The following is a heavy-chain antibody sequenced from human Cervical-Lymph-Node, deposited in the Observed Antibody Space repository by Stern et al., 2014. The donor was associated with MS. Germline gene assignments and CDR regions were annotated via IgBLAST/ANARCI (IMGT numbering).Heavy chain of an antibody. CDR1: GGTFTRHT. D-gene: IGHD6-13*01. J-gene: IGHJ6*02. Sequence: VQLVQSGAEVKKPGSSVKVSCKASGGTFTRHTFICVRQAPGQGLEWMGGFVPIFRTADYAQTFQGRLTITADESTSTVYMELSSLTSEDTALYRCASGLAEAYYYYYGMDVWGQGTTVTVS. CDR2: FVPIFRTA. V-gene: IGHV1-69*19. CDR3: ASGLAEAYYYYYGMDV.